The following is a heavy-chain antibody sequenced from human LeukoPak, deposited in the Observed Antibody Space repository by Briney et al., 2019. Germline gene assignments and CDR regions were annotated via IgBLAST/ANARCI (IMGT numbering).Heavy chain of an antibody. D-gene: IGHD2-15*01. CDR2: IYPGDSDT. V-gene: IGHV5-51*01. CDR1: GSPFTSYW. J-gene: IGHJ5*02. Sequence: GASPKISCKGSGSPFTSYWIGWVRQMPGKGLEWMGIIYPGDSDTRYSPSFQGQVTISADKSISTAYLQWSSLKASDTAMYYCARRVEGWYNWFDPWGQGTLVTVSS. CDR3: ARRVEGWYNWFDP.